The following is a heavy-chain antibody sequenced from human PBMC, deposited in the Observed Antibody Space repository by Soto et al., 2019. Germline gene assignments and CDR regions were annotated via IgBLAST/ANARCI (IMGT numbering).Heavy chain of an antibody. V-gene: IGHV4-4*02. D-gene: IGHD6-19*01. CDR3: ARHVGVAGTRGFDY. CDR2: APPGGTT. Sequence: QVQLQESGPGLVKPSGTLSLTCAVSGTSISSNFWWSWVRQPPGKGLEWIGEAPPGGTTNYNPSLGSRVTISVDKSNNQLSLNLNSLTAADTAVFFCARHVGVAGTRGFDYWGQGVLVAVSS. CDR1: GTSISSNFW. J-gene: IGHJ4*02.